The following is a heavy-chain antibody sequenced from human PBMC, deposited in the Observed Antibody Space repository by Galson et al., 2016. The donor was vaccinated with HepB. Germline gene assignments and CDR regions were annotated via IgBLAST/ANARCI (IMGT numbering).Heavy chain of an antibody. J-gene: IGHJ3*02. CDR2: FRLRGGWA. V-gene: IGHV1-46*01. D-gene: IGHD4-23*01. Sequence: SVKVSCKASGDTFTSQYKHWVRQAPGQGLEWMGVFRLRGGWATYAQKLQGRVTMTRDTSTTTVDMELSSLTSDDTAVYYCAGEPPLMGTPSGIGAFDIWGQGTMVTVSS. CDR1: GDTFTSQY. CDR3: AGEPPLMGTPSGIGAFDI.